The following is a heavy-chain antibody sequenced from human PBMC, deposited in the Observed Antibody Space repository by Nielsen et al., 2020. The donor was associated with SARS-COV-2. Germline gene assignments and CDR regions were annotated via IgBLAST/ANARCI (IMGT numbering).Heavy chain of an antibody. D-gene: IGHD7-27*01. V-gene: IGHV4-34*01. J-gene: IGHJ6*02. CDR2: IDHTGSA. CDR3: ARGRWGPSRLLNYYFYSMDV. CDR1: GGSFSGYY. Sequence: SETLSLTCAVYGGSFSGYYWSWIRQPPGKGLEWIGKIDHTGSANYSPSLKSRVTILVDTSKNQFSLKLTSVTATDTAFYYCARGRWGPSRLLNYYFYSMDVWGQGTTVTVSS.